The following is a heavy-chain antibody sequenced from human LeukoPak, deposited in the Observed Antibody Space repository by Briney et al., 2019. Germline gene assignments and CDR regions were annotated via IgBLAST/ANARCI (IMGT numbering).Heavy chain of an antibody. CDR3: ARINYDYVWGSYTKNYYFDY. V-gene: IGHV4-4*09. D-gene: IGHD3-16*01. CDR1: GGSIGSYY. J-gene: IGHJ4*02. CDR2: IYTSGST. Sequence: SETLSLTCTVSGGSIGSYYWSWIRQPPGKGLEWIGYIYTSGSTNYNPSLKSRVTISVDTSKNQFSLKLSSVTAADTAVYYCARINYDYVWGSYTKNYYFDYWGQGTLVTVSS.